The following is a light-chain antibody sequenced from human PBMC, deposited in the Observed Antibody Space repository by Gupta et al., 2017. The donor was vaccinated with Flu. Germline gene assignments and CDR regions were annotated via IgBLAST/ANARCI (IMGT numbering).Light chain of an antibody. CDR2: DDS. J-gene: IGLJ3*02. Sequence: SYALTQPPSVSVAPGQTARITCGGNNIGSKSVHWYQQKPGQAPVLVVYDDSDRPSGIPDRFSGSNSGNTATLTISRVEAGDEADYYCQAWDSSRGRWVFGGGTKLTVL. CDR3: QAWDSSRGRWV. CDR1: NIGSKS. V-gene: IGLV3-21*02.